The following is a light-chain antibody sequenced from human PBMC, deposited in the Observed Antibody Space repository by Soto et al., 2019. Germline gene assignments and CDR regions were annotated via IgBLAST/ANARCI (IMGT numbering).Light chain of an antibody. Sequence: EIVMTQSPATLSVSPGETVTLSCRASQSLSDNLAWYQQKPGQTPRLLIFRASSRASGVPARFSGGGSGTESTLTISTLQSEDFAVYYCQQYGNWPPWTFGPGTKVDIK. J-gene: IGKJ1*01. CDR2: RAS. CDR3: QQYGNWPPWT. V-gene: IGKV3-15*01. CDR1: QSLSDN.